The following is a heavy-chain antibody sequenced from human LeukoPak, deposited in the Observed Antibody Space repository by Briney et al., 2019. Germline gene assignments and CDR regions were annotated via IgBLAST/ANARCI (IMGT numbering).Heavy chain of an antibody. V-gene: IGHV1-2*02. D-gene: IGHD5-18*01. Sequence: PNSGGTNYAQKFQGRVTMTRDTSIGTAYMELSRLRSDDTAVYYCARGPYGDTAMVIDFDYWGQGTLVTVSS. J-gene: IGHJ4*02. CDR2: PNSGGT. CDR3: ARGPYGDTAMVIDFDY.